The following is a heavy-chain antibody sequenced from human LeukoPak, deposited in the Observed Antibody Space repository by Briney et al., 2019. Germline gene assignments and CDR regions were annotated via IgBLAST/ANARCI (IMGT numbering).Heavy chain of an antibody. V-gene: IGHV4-59*08. CDR1: GGSISTYY. Sequence: SETLSLTCSVSGGSISTYYWTWIRQSPGKGLEWIGYIYYNGSTNYSPSLKSRVTISVDASKSQFSLKLTSVTAADTAVYYCARQSRGLAVAGLDYWGQGSRVTVSS. D-gene: IGHD6-19*01. CDR3: ARQSRGLAVAGLDY. J-gene: IGHJ4*02. CDR2: IYYNGST.